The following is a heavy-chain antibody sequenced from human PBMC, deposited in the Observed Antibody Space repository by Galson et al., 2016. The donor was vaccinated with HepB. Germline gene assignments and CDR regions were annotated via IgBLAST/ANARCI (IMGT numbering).Heavy chain of an antibody. Sequence: SLRLSCAASGFTFGDYPMSWVRQAPGKGLEWVGFIRSKAYGGTTYYAASVKGRFTISRDDSNSIVYLQIDSLKTEDTAVYYCARDRVGGYSSGYFDCWGQGTLVTVSS. D-gene: IGHD2-15*01. CDR1: GFTFGDYP. CDR3: ARDRVGGYSSGYFDC. V-gene: IGHV3-49*04. CDR2: IRSKAYGGTT. J-gene: IGHJ4*02.